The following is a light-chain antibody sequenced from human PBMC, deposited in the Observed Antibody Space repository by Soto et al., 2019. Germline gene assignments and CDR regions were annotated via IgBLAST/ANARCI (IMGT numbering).Light chain of an antibody. CDR2: QTS. Sequence: DLQMTQSPSTLSASVGDRVTITCRASQNVTKWLAWYQQKPGNAPKLLIYQTSTLETGVPSRFSGSGSGTEFTLTITSLQPDDFAPYYCQQYFSYSLYTFGQGTNLEI. J-gene: IGKJ2*01. V-gene: IGKV1-5*03. CDR3: QQYFSYSLYT. CDR1: QNVTKW.